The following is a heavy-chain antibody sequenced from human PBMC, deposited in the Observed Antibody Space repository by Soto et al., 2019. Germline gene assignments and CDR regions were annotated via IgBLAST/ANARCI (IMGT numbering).Heavy chain of an antibody. CDR3: AKSSVSVTPRNFDY. J-gene: IGHJ4*02. CDR1: GFTFSSYA. V-gene: IGHV3-23*01. Sequence: PGGSLRLSCAATGFTFSSYAMSWVRQAPGKGLEWVSVISGSGGRRYYADSVKGRFTTSRDNSQNTLYLKMNSLRAEDTAVYYCAKSSVSVTPRNFDYWGQGTLVTVSS. CDR2: ISGSGGRR. D-gene: IGHD4-17*01.